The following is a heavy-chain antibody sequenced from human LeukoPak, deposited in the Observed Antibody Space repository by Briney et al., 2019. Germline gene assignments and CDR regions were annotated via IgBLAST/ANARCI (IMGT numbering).Heavy chain of an antibody. CDR3: ARYSSSYAMDV. V-gene: IGHV3-53*04. CDR2: IYSGGST. CDR1: GLTVSSNY. J-gene: IGHJ6*02. D-gene: IGHD3-22*01. Sequence: GGSLRLSCAASGLTVSSNYMGWVRQAPGKGLEWVSVIYSGGSTYYADSVKGRFTISRHNSNNTLYLQMNSLRADDTAVYYCARYSSSYAMDVWGQGTTVTVSS.